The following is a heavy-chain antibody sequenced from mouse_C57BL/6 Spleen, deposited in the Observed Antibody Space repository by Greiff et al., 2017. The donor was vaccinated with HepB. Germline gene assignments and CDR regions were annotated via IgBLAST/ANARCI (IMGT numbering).Heavy chain of an antibody. Sequence: VQLQQPGAELVRPGSSVKLSCKASGYTFTSYWMDWVKQRPGQGLEWIGNIYPSDSETHYNQKFKDKATLTVDKSSSTAYMQLSSLTSEDSAVYYGARSGAQAEAMDYWGQGTSVTVSS. V-gene: IGHV1-61*01. J-gene: IGHJ4*01. D-gene: IGHD3-2*02. CDR3: ARSGAQAEAMDY. CDR2: IYPSDSET. CDR1: GYTFTSYW.